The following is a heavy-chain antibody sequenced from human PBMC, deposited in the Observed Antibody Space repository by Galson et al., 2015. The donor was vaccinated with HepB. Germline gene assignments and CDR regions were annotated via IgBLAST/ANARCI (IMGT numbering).Heavy chain of an antibody. CDR2: ISGSGGST. CDR3: AASGSYYHLDY. CDR1: GFTFSSYA. J-gene: IGHJ4*02. Sequence: SLRLSCAASGFTFSSYAMSWVRQAPGKGLEWVSVISGSGGSTYYADSVKGQFTISRDNSKNTLYLQMNSLRVEDTAVYYCAASGSYYHLDYWGQGTPVTVSS. V-gene: IGHV3-23*01. D-gene: IGHD1-26*01.